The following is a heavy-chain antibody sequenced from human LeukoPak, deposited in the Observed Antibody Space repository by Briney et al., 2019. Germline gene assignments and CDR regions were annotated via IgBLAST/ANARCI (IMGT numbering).Heavy chain of an antibody. D-gene: IGHD3-22*01. V-gene: IGHV3-11*05. Sequence: PGGSLRLSCAASGFTFSDYYMSWIRQAPGKGLEWVSYVSSSSSYTNYADSVKGRFTISRDNAKNSLYLQMNSLRAEDTAVYYCARDLSNYYDSSGYMWFDPWGQGTLVTVSS. CDR2: VSSSSSYT. CDR1: GFTFSDYY. J-gene: IGHJ5*02. CDR3: ARDLSNYYDSSGYMWFDP.